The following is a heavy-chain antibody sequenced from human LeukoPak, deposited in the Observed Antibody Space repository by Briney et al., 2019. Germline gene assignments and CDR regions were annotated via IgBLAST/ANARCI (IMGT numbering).Heavy chain of an antibody. CDR1: GFTFSSYS. V-gene: IGHV3-21*01. D-gene: IGHD3-10*01. CDR3: ARDRYYYGSGSYYTDY. J-gene: IGHJ4*02. Sequence: GGSLRLSCAASGFTFSSYSMNWVRQAPGKGLEWVSSISSSSSYIYYADSVKGRFTISRDNAKNSLYLQMNSLRAEDTAVYYCARDRYYYGSGSYYTDYWGQGILVTVSS. CDR2: ISSSSSYI.